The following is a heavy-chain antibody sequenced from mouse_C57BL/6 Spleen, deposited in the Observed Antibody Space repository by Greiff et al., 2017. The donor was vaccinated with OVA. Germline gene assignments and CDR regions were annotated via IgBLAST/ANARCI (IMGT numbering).Heavy chain of an antibody. CDR3: ARRGNYYGSSYLDY. J-gene: IGHJ2*01. V-gene: IGHV1-69*01. CDR1: GYTFTSYW. CDR2: IDPSDSYT. D-gene: IGHD1-1*01. Sequence: QVQLQQPGAELVMPGASVKLSCKASGYTFTSYWMHWVKQRPGQGLEWIGEIDPSDSYTNYNQKFKGKSTLTVDKSSSTASMQLSRLTSEDSAFYYCARRGNYYGSSYLDYWGQGTTLTASS.